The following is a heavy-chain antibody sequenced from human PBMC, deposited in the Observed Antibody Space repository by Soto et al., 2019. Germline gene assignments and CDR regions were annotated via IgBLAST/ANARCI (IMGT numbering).Heavy chain of an antibody. D-gene: IGHD2-15*01. V-gene: IGHV4-4*07. J-gene: IGHJ5*02. Sequence: SETLSLTCTVSGGSISSYYWSWIRQPAGKGLEWIGRIYTSGSTNYNPSLKSRVTISVDTSKNQFSLKLSSVTAADTAVYYCARGPYCSGGSCYSGWFDPWGQGTLVTVSS. CDR1: GGSISSYY. CDR3: ARGPYCSGGSCYSGWFDP. CDR2: IYTSGST.